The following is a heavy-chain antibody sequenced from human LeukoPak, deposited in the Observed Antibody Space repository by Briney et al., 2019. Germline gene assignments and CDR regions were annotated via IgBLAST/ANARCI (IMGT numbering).Heavy chain of an antibody. D-gene: IGHD5-24*01. CDR3: VKEHRDSCAGYGY. Sequence: GGSLRLSCSASGFTFSSYAMHWGRQAPGKGLEYVSAISSNGGSTYYADSVKGRFTISRDNSKNTLYLQMSSLRAEDTAVYYCVKEHRDSCAGYGYWGQGTLVTVSS. J-gene: IGHJ4*02. CDR1: GFTFSSYA. V-gene: IGHV3-64D*09. CDR2: ISSNGGST.